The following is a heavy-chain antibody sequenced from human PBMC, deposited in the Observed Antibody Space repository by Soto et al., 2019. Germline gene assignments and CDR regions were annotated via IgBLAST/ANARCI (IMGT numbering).Heavy chain of an antibody. CDR1: GFIFSTHE. V-gene: IGHV3-48*03. J-gene: IGHJ4*02. Sequence: GGSLRLSCAGSGFIFSTHEMNWVRQAPGKGLEWVSYISSSGSTIYYADSVKGRFTISRDKAKNMLFLQMNSLRAEDTAIYYCAKKVNSGPGSQYFDYWGQGTLVTVSS. D-gene: IGHD3-10*01. CDR3: AKKVNSGPGSQYFDY. CDR2: ISSSGSTI.